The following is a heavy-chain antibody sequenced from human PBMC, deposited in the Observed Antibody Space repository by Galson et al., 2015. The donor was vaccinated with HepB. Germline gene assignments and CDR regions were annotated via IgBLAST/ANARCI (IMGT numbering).Heavy chain of an antibody. Sequence: LSLTCTVSGGSISSSSYYWGWIRQPPGKGLEWIGSIYYSGSTYYNPSLKSRVTISVDTSKNQFSLKLSSVTAADTAVYYCARVAAAVEKGGNYFDYWGQGTLVTVSS. V-gene: IGHV4-39*01. D-gene: IGHD6-13*01. J-gene: IGHJ4*02. CDR2: IYYSGST. CDR1: GGSISSSSYY. CDR3: ARVAAAVEKGGNYFDY.